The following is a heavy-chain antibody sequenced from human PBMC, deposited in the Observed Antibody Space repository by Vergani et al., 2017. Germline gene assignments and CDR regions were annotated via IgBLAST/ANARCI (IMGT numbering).Heavy chain of an antibody. Sequence: QLQLQESGPGLVKPSETLSLTCTVSGGSISSSSYYWGWIRQPPGKGLEWIGSIYYSGSTYYNPSLKSRVTISVDTSKNQFSLKLSSVTAADTAVYYCARNSRSGWTCDYWGQGTLVTVSS. CDR2: IYYSGST. V-gene: IGHV4-39*01. CDR1: GGSISSSSYY. CDR3: ARNSRSGWTCDY. J-gene: IGHJ4*02. D-gene: IGHD6-19*01.